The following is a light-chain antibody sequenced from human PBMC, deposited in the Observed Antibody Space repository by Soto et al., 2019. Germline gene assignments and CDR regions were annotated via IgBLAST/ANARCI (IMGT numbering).Light chain of an antibody. V-gene: IGKV3-11*01. Sequence: EIVLPPSPATLSLSPVERATLPCRSSQSVSTYLAWYQQKPGQAPRLLIYDASNRATGIPARFSGSGSGTDFTLTISSLEPEDFAVYYCQQRSNWPPVTFGQGTRLEIK. CDR2: DAS. CDR1: QSVSTY. J-gene: IGKJ5*01. CDR3: QQRSNWPPVT.